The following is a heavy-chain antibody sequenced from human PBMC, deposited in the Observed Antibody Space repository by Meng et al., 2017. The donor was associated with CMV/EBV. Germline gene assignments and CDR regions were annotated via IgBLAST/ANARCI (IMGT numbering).Heavy chain of an antibody. Sequence: ASVKVSCKASGYTFTNYYMHWVRQAPGQGLEWMGIINPSGGSTSYAQKFQCRVTMTRDTSTSTVYMELSSLRSEDTAVYYCARVFIGYFDYWGQGTLVTVSS. J-gene: IGHJ4*02. CDR3: ARVFIGYFDY. CDR1: GYTFTNYY. CDR2: INPSGGST. V-gene: IGHV1-46*01.